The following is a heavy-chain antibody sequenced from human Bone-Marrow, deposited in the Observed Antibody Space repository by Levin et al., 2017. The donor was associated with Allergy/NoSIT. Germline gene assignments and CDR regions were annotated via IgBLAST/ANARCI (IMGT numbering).Heavy chain of an antibody. J-gene: IGHJ4*02. CDR2: IKYDGTTQ. CDR3: AREGGLPNPAGYFDL. Sequence: QTGGSLRLSCAASGFTFHDYAMHWVRQAPGKGLEWVAVIKYDGTTQYYAPSVKGRVIISRDNPKNTLFLQMNSLRDEDTAVYFCAREGGLPNPAGYFDLWGQGSLVTVSS. D-gene: IGHD3-16*01. V-gene: IGHV3-30*04. CDR1: GFTFHDYA.